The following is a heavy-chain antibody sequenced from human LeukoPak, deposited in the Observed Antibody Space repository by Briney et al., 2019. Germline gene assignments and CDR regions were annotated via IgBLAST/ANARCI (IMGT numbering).Heavy chain of an antibody. CDR2: FDPEDGET. J-gene: IGHJ4*02. Sequence: GASVKVSCQVSGYTLTELSMHWVRQAPGKGLEWMGGFDPEDGETIYAQKFQGRVTMTEDTSTDKAYMELSSLRSEDTAVYYCATEQPVAGTGGDAFDYWGQGTLVTVSS. CDR3: ATEQPVAGTGGDAFDY. V-gene: IGHV1-24*01. D-gene: IGHD6-19*01. CDR1: GYTLTELS.